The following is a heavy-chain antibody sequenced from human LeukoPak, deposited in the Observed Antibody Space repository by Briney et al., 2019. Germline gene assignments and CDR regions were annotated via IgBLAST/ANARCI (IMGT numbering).Heavy chain of an antibody. D-gene: IGHD5-18*01. Sequence: SETLSLTCTVSGGSISSYYWSWIRQPPGKGLEWIGYIYYSGSTNYNPSLKSRVTISVDTSKNQFSLKLSSVTAADTAVYYCARDSHDHLGYSYGSYDYWGQGTLVTVSS. CDR2: IYYSGST. CDR1: GGSISSYY. V-gene: IGHV4-59*12. CDR3: ARDSHDHLGYSYGSYDY. J-gene: IGHJ4*02.